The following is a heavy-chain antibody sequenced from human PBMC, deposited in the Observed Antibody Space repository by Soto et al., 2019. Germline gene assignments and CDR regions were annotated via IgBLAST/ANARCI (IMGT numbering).Heavy chain of an antibody. CDR1: GFTFRNYA. Sequence: GGSPRLSCTVSGFTFRNYAMSWVRQAPGKGLEWVSTTDLGGDVTYHADSVKGRFTISRDNSKSTLYLQMTNLRAEDTAVYYCAKHYYASGTYYNPDNYWGQGTLVTVSS. CDR3: AKHYYASGTYYNPDNY. V-gene: IGHV3-23*01. J-gene: IGHJ4*02. CDR2: TDLGGDVT. D-gene: IGHD3-10*01.